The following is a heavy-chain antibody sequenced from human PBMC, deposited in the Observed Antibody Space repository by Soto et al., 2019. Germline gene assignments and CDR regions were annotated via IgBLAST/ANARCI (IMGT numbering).Heavy chain of an antibody. CDR1: GGSFSGYY. D-gene: IGHD3-10*01. CDR3: ARGHYYGSVSYGLRYYYYDYKDV. CDR2: INHSGST. Sequence: PSETLSLTCAVYGGSFSGYYWSWIRQPPGKGLEWIGEINHSGSTNYNPSLKSRVTISVDTSKNQFSLKLSSVTAADTAVYYCARGHYYGSVSYGLRYYYYDYKDVWSKGTTVTVSS. V-gene: IGHV4-34*01. J-gene: IGHJ6*03.